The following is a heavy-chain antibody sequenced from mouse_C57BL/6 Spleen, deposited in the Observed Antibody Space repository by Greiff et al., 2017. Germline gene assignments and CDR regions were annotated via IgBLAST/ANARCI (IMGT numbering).Heavy chain of an antibody. CDR2: ISGGGGNT. CDR3: ARVLRSPFDY. V-gene: IGHV5-9*01. J-gene: IGHJ2*01. CDR1: GFTFSSYT. Sequence: EVKLVESGGGLVKPGGSLKLSCAASGFTFSSYTMSWVRQTPEKRLEWVATISGGGGNTYYPDSVKGRFTISRDNAKNTLYLQLSSLRSEDTALYYCARVLRSPFDYWGQGTTLTVSS. D-gene: IGHD1-1*01.